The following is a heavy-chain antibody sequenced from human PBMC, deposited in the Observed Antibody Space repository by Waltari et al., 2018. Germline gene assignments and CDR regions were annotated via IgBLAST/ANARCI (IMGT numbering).Heavy chain of an antibody. V-gene: IGHV1-24*01. CDR2: FDPDAGET. D-gene: IGHD1-26*01. CDR1: GYTLTELS. CDR3: ASWVSGATEYYFDY. Sequence: QVQLVQSGAELKKPGASVKVSCKVSGYTLTELSMHWVRQAPGKGLEWMGGFDPDAGETIYAQKFEGRVTMTEDTSTDTAYMELSSLRSEDTAVYYCASWVSGATEYYFDYWGQGTLVTVSS. J-gene: IGHJ4*02.